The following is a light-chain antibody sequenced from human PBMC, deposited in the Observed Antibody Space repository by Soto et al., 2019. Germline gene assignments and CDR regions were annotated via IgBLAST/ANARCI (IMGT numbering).Light chain of an antibody. V-gene: IGKV3-20*01. CDR1: QSVSSNY. CDR3: QQSGSSPYT. J-gene: IGKJ2*01. CDR2: GTS. Sequence: EIVLTQSPGTLSLSPGERATLSCRASQSVSSNYLAWYQQKPGQAPRVLIYGTSSRATDMPDRFSGSGCGTDFTLTISRLEPEDFAVYYCQQSGSSPYTFGQGTKLEI.